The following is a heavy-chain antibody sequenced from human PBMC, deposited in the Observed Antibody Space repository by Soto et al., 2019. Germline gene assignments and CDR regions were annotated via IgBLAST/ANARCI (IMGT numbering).Heavy chain of an antibody. CDR1: GFPFSSYA. Sequence: GGSLRLSCAASGFPFSSYAMSLVRQSPGKGLEWVSSISGSGGSTYYADSVKGRFTISRDNSRNTLYLQMNSLRAEDTAVYYCAKGDCSGGSCPFPDIWGQGTLVTVS. CDR3: AKGDCSGGSCPFPDI. V-gene: IGHV3-23*01. D-gene: IGHD2-15*01. CDR2: ISGSGGST. J-gene: IGHJ3*02.